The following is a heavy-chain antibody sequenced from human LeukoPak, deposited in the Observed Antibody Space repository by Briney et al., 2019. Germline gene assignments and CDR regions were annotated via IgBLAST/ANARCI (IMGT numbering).Heavy chain of an antibody. CDR2: INPNSGGT. CDR1: GYTFTGYY. V-gene: IGHV1-2*02. CDR3: ARDVAIFGVVIPGLDY. Sequence: EASVKVSCKASGYTFTGYYMHWVRQAPGQGLEWMGWINPNSGGTNYAQKFQGRVTMTRDTSISTAYMELRSLRSDDTAVYYCARDVAIFGVVIPGLDYWGQGTLVTVSS. J-gene: IGHJ4*02. D-gene: IGHD3-3*01.